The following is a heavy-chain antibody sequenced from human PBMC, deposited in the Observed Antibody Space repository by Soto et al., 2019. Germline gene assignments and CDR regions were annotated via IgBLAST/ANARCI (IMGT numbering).Heavy chain of an antibody. J-gene: IGHJ6*02. V-gene: IGHV3-30*18. CDR2: ISYDGNNK. D-gene: IGHD1-26*01. CDR3: AKGGSGPYLNYYYYYGMDV. CDR1: GFSLSNNG. Sequence: XGSLRLSFAASGFSLSNNGMHWVRQAPGKGLEWVAVISYDGNNKYYADSVKGRFTISRDNSKNTVYLEMNNLRAEDTAMYYCAKGGSGPYLNYYYYYGMDVWGQGTTVTVSS.